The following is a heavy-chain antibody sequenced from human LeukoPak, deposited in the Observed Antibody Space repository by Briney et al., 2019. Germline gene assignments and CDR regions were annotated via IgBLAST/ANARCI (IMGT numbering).Heavy chain of an antibody. CDR3: ARGRKGLPRGYSAYYFDY. V-gene: IGHV4-34*01. Sequence: SETLSLTCAVYGGSFSGYYWSWIRQPPGKGLEWIGEINHSGSTNYNPSLKSRVTISVDTSKNQFSLKLSSVTAADTAVYYCARGRKGLPRGYSAYYFDYWGQGTLVTVSS. CDR1: GGSFSGYY. J-gene: IGHJ4*02. D-gene: IGHD5-18*01. CDR2: INHSGST.